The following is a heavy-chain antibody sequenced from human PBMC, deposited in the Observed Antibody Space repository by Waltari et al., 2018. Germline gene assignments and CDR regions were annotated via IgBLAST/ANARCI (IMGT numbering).Heavy chain of an antibody. D-gene: IGHD3-9*01. CDR1: GGAITTTNYY. CDR2: IYYNGNT. Sequence: QLQVQASGPGLVKASETLSLPCTVTGGAITTTNYYWGWSRQPPGKGLEWIGSIYYNGNTYYNPSLKSRVTISADTSKNQFSLNLNSVTAADTAVYYCASLLTGDWGQGVLVTVSS. J-gene: IGHJ4*02. CDR3: ASLLTGD. V-gene: IGHV4-39*01.